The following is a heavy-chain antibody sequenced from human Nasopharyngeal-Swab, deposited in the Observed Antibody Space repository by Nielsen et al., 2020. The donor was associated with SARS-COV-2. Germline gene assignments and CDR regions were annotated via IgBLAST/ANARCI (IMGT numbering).Heavy chain of an antibody. V-gene: IGHV3-11*06. CDR2: ISTSSTYT. J-gene: IGHJ4*02. CDR1: GFTFSDSY. Sequence: GGSLRLSCAASGFTFSDSYMSWIRQAPGKGLEWVSYISTSSTYTSYADSVKGRFTISRDNTKNSLYLQMNSLRAEDTAVYYCARDDSSSAGYWGQGVLVTVSS. D-gene: IGHD6-13*01. CDR3: ARDDSSSAGY.